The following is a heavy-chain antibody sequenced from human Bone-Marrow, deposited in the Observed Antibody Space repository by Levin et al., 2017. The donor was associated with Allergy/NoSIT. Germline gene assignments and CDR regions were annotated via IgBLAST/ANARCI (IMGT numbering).Heavy chain of an antibody. J-gene: IGHJ3*02. CDR1: GFTFKNYA. Sequence: GGSLRLSCAASGFTFKNYAMHWVRQVPGKGLEWVSGINWKSDTIDYADSVKGRFTISRDNAKNFLFLQMNSLRPEDTALYYCTRRDCGGDCLRAFDIWGHGTMVTVSS. D-gene: IGHD2-21*02. V-gene: IGHV3-9*01. CDR2: INWKSDTI. CDR3: TRRDCGGDCLRAFDI.